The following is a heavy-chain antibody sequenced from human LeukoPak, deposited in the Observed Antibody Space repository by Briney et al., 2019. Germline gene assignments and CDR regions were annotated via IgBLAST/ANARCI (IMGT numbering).Heavy chain of an antibody. CDR1: GLNLDAYA. V-gene: IGHV3-43*02. Sequence: GGSLRLSCAASGLNLDAYAMHWVRQAPGKGLEWVSLISGDGTITYYADSVKGRFTISRDNSKNSLFLEMNSQRSEDTALYYCAKDTPLFYHYYGIDVWGQGTTVTVSS. CDR3: AKDTPLFYHYYGIDV. J-gene: IGHJ6*02. CDR2: ISGDGTIT.